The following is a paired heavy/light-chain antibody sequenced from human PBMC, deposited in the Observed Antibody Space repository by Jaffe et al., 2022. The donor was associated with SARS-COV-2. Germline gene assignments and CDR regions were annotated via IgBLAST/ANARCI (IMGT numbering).Heavy chain of an antibody. Sequence: EVQLVQSGAEVKKPGESLTISCQASGYSFANSWINWVRLVPGKGLEWLGKIDPSDSYTDYSPSFRGRVTISTDKSTSTAYLQWKSLQASDTAKYYCARQEGRLVPNHYFYYALDVWGQGTAVIVSS. CDR3: ARQEGRLVPNHYFYYALDV. D-gene: IGHD6-6*01. V-gene: IGHV5-10-1*03. J-gene: IGHJ6*02. CDR2: IDPSDSYT. CDR1: GYSFANSW.
Light chain of an antibody. Sequence: EFVLTQSPGTLSLSPGEGATLSCRASESVRSNYLAWYQQRPDQAPRLLIYGASTRATGIPDRFRGSGSGTDFTLTINRLEPEDFAVYYCQRYGDPPLSFGGGTRLEIK. CDR1: ESVRSNY. J-gene: IGKJ4*01. CDR2: GAS. CDR3: QRYGDPPLS. V-gene: IGKV3-20*01.